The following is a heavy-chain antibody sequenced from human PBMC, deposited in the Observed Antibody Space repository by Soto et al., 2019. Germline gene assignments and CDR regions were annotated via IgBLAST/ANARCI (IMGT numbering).Heavy chain of an antibody. J-gene: IGHJ5*02. V-gene: IGHV4-4*07. Sequence: SETLSLTCTVSGGSISSYYFNWIRQPAGKGLEWIGRIYTTGSANSTPSLKRRVTMSVDTSTNQFSLKLKSVTAADTAVYYCTSARSISGARGGCFDPWGQGTLVTVSS. D-gene: IGHD6-6*01. CDR1: GGSISSYY. CDR3: TSARSISGARGGCFDP. CDR2: IYTTGSA.